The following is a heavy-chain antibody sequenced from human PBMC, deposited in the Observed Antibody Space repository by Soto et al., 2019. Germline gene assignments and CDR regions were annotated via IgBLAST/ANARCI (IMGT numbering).Heavy chain of an antibody. CDR1: GFTFSTHD. CDR3: AKGRDSSGYYYAY. CDR2: ISYDGSNE. V-gene: IGHV3-30*18. D-gene: IGHD3-22*01. J-gene: IGHJ4*02. Sequence: GGSLRLSCAASGFTFSTHDMRWVRQAPGKGLEWVALISYDGSNEYYAGSVRGRFTISRDNSKNTLYLQMNTLRPEDTAVYYCAKGRDSSGYYYAYWGQGALVTVSS.